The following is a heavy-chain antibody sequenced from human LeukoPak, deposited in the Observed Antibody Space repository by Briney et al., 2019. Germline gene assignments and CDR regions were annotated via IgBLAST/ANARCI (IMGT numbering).Heavy chain of an antibody. CDR2: IGAYHGNT. Sequence: ASVKASCKGSGYTFNSHGITWVRQAPGQGLEWMGWIGAYHGNTNYAQKLQGRVTLTTDTSTSTAYMELRSLRSDDTAVYYCARDQYYDSKGWFDPWGQGTLVTASS. CDR1: GYTFNSHG. D-gene: IGHD3-22*01. J-gene: IGHJ5*02. V-gene: IGHV1-18*01. CDR3: ARDQYYDSKGWFDP.